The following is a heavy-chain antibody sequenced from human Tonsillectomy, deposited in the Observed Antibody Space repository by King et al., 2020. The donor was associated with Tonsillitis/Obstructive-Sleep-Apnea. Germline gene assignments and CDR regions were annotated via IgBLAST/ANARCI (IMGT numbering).Heavy chain of an antibody. CDR2: IRSKAYGGTT. J-gene: IGHJ5*02. Sequence: VQLVESGGGLVQPGRSLRLSCTASGFTFGDYAMSWVRQAPGKGLEWVGFIRSKAYGGTTEYAASVKGRFTISRDDSKSIAYLQMNSLKTEDTAVYYCTRVADYYDSSGYEGWFDPWGQGTLVTVSS. CDR3: TRVADYYDSSGYEGWFDP. CDR1: GFTFGDYA. D-gene: IGHD3-22*01. V-gene: IGHV3-49*04.